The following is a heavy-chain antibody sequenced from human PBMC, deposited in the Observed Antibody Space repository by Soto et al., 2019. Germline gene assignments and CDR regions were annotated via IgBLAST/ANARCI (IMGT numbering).Heavy chain of an antibody. CDR2: IYYSGST. Sequence: QLQLQESGPGLVKPSETLSLTCTVSGGSISSSSYYWGWIRQPPGKGLEWIGSIYYSGSTYYNPSLKSRVTISVDTSKNQFSLKLSSVTAADTAVYYCARRVVVPAAMLVWFDPWGQGTLVTVSS. J-gene: IGHJ5*02. V-gene: IGHV4-39*01. CDR1: GGSISSSSYY. CDR3: ARRVVVPAAMLVWFDP. D-gene: IGHD2-2*01.